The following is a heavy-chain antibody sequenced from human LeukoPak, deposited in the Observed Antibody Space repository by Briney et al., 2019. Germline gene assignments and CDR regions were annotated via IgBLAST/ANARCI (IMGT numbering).Heavy chain of an antibody. D-gene: IGHD2-2*03. CDR3: AREGVDIVVVPAANYYYYYMDV. CDR2: ISSSGST. V-gene: IGHV4-4*07. Sequence: SETLSLTCTVSGGSISSYYWSWIRQPAGKGLEWIGRISSSGSTNYNPSLKSRVTMSVDTSKNQFSLKLSSVTAADTAVYYCAREGVDIVVVPAANYYYYYMDVWGKGTTVTVSS. CDR1: GGSISSYY. J-gene: IGHJ6*03.